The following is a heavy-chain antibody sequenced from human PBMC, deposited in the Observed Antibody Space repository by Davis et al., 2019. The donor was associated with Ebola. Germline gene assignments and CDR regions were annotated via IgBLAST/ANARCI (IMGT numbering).Heavy chain of an antibody. CDR2: IYPGDSDT. Sequence: GESLKISCKGSGYSFTNYWIAWVRQMPGRGLEWMGIIYPGDSDTRYSPSLEGQVTISVDKSINTAYLQWSSLKASDTAIYYCARLPGVDTTQRGFDYWGQGSLVTVSS. D-gene: IGHD1-1*01. V-gene: IGHV5-51*01. CDR1: GYSFTNYW. J-gene: IGHJ4*02. CDR3: ARLPGVDTTQRGFDY.